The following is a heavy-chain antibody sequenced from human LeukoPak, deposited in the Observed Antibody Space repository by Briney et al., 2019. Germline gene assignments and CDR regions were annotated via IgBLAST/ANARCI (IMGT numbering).Heavy chain of an antibody. CDR2: IYYSGST. CDR1: GGSISGFY. D-gene: IGHD6-13*01. J-gene: IGHJ6*03. CDR3: ARLSRIAAAGSYSYHSMDV. V-gene: IGHV4-59*08. Sequence: SETLSLTCAVSGGSISGFYWSWIRQPPGKGLEWVGFIYYSGSTNYNPSLTSRLSITVDTSKNQFPLILSSVSAADTAVYYCARLSRIAAAGSYSYHSMDVWGQGTTVTVSS.